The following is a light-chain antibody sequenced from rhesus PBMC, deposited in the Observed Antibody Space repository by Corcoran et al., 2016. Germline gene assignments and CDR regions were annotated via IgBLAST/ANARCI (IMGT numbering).Light chain of an antibody. V-gene: IGLV2-13*03. CDR2: EFS. Sequence: QAAPTQSPSVSGSPGQSVTISCNGTSSDIGRYNRVSWYQQNPGKAPKLMIYEFSKRPSGVSDRFSGSKSGHTASLTVSGLQAEDAANYYCSSYASSAIIFGAGTRLTVL. J-gene: IGLJ1*01. CDR1: SSDIGRYNR. CDR3: SSYASSAII.